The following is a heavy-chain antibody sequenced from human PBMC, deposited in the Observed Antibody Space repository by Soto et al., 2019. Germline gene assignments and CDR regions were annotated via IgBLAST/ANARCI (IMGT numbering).Heavy chain of an antibody. CDR1: GFSLSTSGVA. D-gene: IGHD2-21*02. J-gene: IGHJ3*02. CDR2: IYWDDDK. CDR3: AHRLTATAFDI. V-gene: IGHV2-5*02. Sequence: SGPTLVNPTQTLTLTCTFSGFSLSTSGVAVGWIRQPPGKALEWLALIYWDDDKRYSPSMKGRLTVTRDTSKNQVVLIMTNMDPEDTATYYCAHRLTATAFDIWGQGTMVTVSS.